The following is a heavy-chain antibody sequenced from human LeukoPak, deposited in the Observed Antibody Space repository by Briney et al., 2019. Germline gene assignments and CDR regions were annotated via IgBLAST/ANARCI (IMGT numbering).Heavy chain of an antibody. CDR1: GFTVTDNY. D-gene: IGHD6-13*01. CDR2: IYSGGNT. J-gene: IGHJ4*02. CDR3: TRDTPGIAASVSGG. Sequence: PGGSLRLSCAVSGFTVTDNYMNWVRQAPGKGLEWVALIYSGGNTHYADSVKGRFTISRDNSKNTLYLQMSSLRVEDTAVYYCTRDTPGIAASVSGGWGQGTLVTVSS. V-gene: IGHV3-53*01.